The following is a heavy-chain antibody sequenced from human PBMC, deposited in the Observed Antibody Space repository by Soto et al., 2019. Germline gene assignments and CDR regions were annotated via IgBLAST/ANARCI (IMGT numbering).Heavy chain of an antibody. CDR2: IYHSGST. CDR1: GSSISSSNW. V-gene: IGHV4-4*02. J-gene: IGHJ4*02. Sequence: PWETLSLTCAVSGSSISSSNWWSWVRQPPGKGLEWIGEIYHSGSTNYNPSLKSRVTISVDKSKNQFSLKLSSVTTADTAVYYCARALTKAARFVDFDYWGQGTLVTVSS. CDR3: ARALTKAARFVDFDY. D-gene: IGHD6-6*01.